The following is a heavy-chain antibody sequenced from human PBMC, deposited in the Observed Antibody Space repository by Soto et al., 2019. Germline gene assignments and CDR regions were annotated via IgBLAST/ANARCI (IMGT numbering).Heavy chain of an antibody. D-gene: IGHD1-7*01. J-gene: IGHJ4*02. CDR1: GFTFSDYY. CDR3: ARTMYNWNLGYYFDY. CDR2: ISSSSSYT. V-gene: IGHV3-11*06. Sequence: GGSLRLSCAASGFTFSDYYMSWIRQAPGKGLEWVSYISSSSSYTNYADSVKGRFTISRDNAKNSLYLQMNSLRAEDTAVYYCARTMYNWNLGYYFDYWGQGTLVTVSS.